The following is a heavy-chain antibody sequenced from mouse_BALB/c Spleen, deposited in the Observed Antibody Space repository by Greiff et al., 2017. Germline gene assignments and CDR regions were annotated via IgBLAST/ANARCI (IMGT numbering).Heavy chain of an antibody. J-gene: IGHJ1*01. V-gene: IGHV5-6-4*01. CDR2: ISSGGSYT. CDR1: GFTFSSYT. Sequence: EVKLVESGGGLVKPGGSLKLSCAASGFTFSSYTMSWVRQTPEKRLEWVATISSGGSYTYYPDSVKGRFTISRDNAKNTLYVQMSSLKSEDTAMYYCTRGTTVVATDWYFDVWGAGTTVTVSS. D-gene: IGHD1-1*01. CDR3: TRGTTVVATDWYFDV.